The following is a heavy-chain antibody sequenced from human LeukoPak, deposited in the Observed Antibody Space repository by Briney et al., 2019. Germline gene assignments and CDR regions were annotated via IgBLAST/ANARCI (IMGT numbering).Heavy chain of an antibody. D-gene: IGHD3-22*01. CDR2: ISYDGNNK. CDR3: ARDYWALVLFTPGYFDY. J-gene: IGHJ4*02. Sequence: PGRSLRLSCAASGFTFSSYAMHWVRQAPGKGLEWVAVISYDGNNKYYADSVRGRFTISRDNSKNTLYLQMNSLRADDTAVYYCARDYWALVLFTPGYFDYWGQGTLVTVSS. CDR1: GFTFSSYA. V-gene: IGHV3-30-3*01.